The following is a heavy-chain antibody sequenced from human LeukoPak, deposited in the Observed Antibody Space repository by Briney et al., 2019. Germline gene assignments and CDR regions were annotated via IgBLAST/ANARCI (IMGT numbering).Heavy chain of an antibody. CDR1: GGSISSGGYC. CDR2: IYSTRRT. J-gene: IGHJ2*01. CDR3: ARAPGGCFDI. Sequence: SESLSLTCTLSGGSISSGGYCWGWIRQHPGNGLEWIGYIYSTRRTYYTPSLKSRVTISVSTSKNQFSMKLRYMTAADTAVYYCARAPGGCFDIWGGGTLVTVSS. V-gene: IGHV4-31*03.